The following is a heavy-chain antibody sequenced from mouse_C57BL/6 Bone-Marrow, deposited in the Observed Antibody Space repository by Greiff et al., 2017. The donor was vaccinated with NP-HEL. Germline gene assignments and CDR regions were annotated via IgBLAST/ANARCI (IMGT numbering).Heavy chain of an antibody. CDR1: GYTFTSYW. J-gene: IGHJ4*01. Sequence: QVQLKESGAELAKPGASVKLSCKASGYTFTSYWMHWVKQRPGQGLEWIGYINPSSGYTKYNQKFKDKATLTADKSSSTAYMQLSSLTYEDSAVYYCARGRENSSGYYLHAMDYWGQGTSVTVSS. CDR2: INPSSGYT. D-gene: IGHD3-2*02. CDR3: ARGRENSSGYYLHAMDY. V-gene: IGHV1-7*01.